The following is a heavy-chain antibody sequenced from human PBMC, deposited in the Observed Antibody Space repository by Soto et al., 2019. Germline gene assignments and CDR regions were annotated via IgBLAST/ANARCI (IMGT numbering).Heavy chain of an antibody. J-gene: IGHJ5*02. D-gene: IGHD5-12*01. Sequence: GESLKISCEGSGYTFVSYWIGWVRQMSGKGLEWMGIIHPSDSDTRYSPSFQGQVTISADKSINTAYLQWSSLKASDTAIYYCAIHSTGYEDSWGQGTLVTVSS. CDR1: GYTFVSYW. CDR2: IHPSDSDT. V-gene: IGHV5-51*01. CDR3: AIHSTGYEDS.